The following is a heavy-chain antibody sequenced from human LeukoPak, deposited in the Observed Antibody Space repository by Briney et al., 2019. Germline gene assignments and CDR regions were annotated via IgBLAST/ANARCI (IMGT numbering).Heavy chain of an antibody. CDR3: AKDHKQWLARGAFDI. D-gene: IGHD6-19*01. J-gene: IGHJ3*02. Sequence: TGGSLRLSCAASGFTFSSYAMSWVRQAPGKGLEWVSAISGSGGSTYYADSVKGRFTISRDNSKNTLYLQMNSLRAEDTAVYYCAKDHKQWLARGAFDIWGRGTMVTVSS. CDR1: GFTFSSYA. CDR2: ISGSGGST. V-gene: IGHV3-23*01.